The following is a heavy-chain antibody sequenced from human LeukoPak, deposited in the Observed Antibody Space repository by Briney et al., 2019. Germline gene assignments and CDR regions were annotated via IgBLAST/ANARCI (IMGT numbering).Heavy chain of an antibody. J-gene: IGHJ4*02. D-gene: IGHD2-2*01. CDR2: IYYSGST. CDR3: ARAAVPYYFDY. V-gene: IGHV4-59*01. CDR1: GGSISSYY. Sequence: SETLSLTCTVSGGSISSYYLSWIRQPPGEGLEWVGYIYYSGSTNYNPSLKSRVTISVDTSRNQFSLKLSSVTAADTAVYYCARAAVPYYFDYWGQGTLVTVSS.